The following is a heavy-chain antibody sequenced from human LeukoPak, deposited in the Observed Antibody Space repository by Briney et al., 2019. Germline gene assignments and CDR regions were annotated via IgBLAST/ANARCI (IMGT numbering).Heavy chain of an antibody. V-gene: IGHV3-7*01. CDR2: IKQDGSSR. Sequence: PGGSLRLSCVASGFSFNTYWMTWVRQAPGKGLECVANIKQDGSSRYYVDSVKGQFTISRDNAKNSLYLQMNSLRAEDTAVYYCARDAVKFDSSGYYSVAAFDFWGQGTMVTVSS. CDR3: ARDAVKFDSSGYYSVAAFDF. CDR1: GFSFNTYW. J-gene: IGHJ3*01. D-gene: IGHD3-22*01.